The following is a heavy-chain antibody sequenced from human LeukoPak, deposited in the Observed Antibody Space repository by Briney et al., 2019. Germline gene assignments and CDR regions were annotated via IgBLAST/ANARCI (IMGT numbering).Heavy chain of an antibody. D-gene: IGHD3-22*01. CDR3: AKDREVDYYDSSGYQPLGY. Sequence: PGGSLRLSCTASGFTFSGSAMHWVRQASGKGLEWVGRIRSKANSYATAYAASVKGRFTISRDDSKNTAYLQMNSLKTEDTAVYYCAKDREVDYYDSSGYQPLGYWGQGTLVTVSS. CDR1: GFTFSGSA. J-gene: IGHJ4*02. CDR2: IRSKANSYAT. V-gene: IGHV3-73*01.